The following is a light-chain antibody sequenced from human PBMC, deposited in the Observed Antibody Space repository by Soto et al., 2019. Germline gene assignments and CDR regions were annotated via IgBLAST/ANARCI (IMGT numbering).Light chain of an antibody. Sequence: DIQMTQSPSSVPASVGDRVNITCRASQDISSWLAWYQQKPGKAPKLLISEASSLQSGVPSRFSGSGSGTDFTLTISSLQPEDFATYSCQQANSFPYTFGQGTKLEIK. CDR1: QDISSW. V-gene: IGKV1-12*02. CDR3: QQANSFPYT. CDR2: EAS. J-gene: IGKJ2*01.